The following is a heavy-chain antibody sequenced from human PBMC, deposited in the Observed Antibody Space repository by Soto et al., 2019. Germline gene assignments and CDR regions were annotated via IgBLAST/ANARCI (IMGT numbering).Heavy chain of an antibody. J-gene: IGHJ4*02. D-gene: IGHD6-13*01. CDR2: IYYSGNT. CDR3: ASIAAPGTTHFDF. V-gene: IGHV4-39*01. Sequence: SETLSLTCTVSGGSLGSSSYYWGWIRQSPGKGLEWIGNIYYSGNTFYNPSLKSRVTISVDTSKNQFYLHLSSVTAADTATFYCASIAAPGTTHFDFWGQGTLVTVSS. CDR1: GGSLGSSSYY.